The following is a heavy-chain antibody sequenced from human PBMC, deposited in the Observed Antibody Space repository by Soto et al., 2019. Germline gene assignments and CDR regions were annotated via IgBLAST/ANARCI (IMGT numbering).Heavy chain of an antibody. CDR1: RGSFSGGY. CDR3: ARGTPEYFGLVTNLGENRFDP. CDR2: INHSGST. J-gene: IGHJ5*02. V-gene: IGHV4-34*01. D-gene: IGHD3-3*01. Sequence: SDTVSITGAVGRGSFSGGYCSWIRQPPGKGLEWIGEINHSGSTNYNPSLKSRVTMSVDMSKKQFSLKLSSVAGADTAVYYCARGTPEYFGLVTNLGENRFDPWAQGTLVTVSS.